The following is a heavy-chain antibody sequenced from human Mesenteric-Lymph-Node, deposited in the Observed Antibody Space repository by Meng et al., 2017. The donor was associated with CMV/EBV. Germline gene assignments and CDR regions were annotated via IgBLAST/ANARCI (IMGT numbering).Heavy chain of an antibody. V-gene: IGHV1-18*01. Sequence: ASAMVFCNASSYTFTSYGISRVRQAPGQGLEWMGWIIAYNGNTNYAQNLQGRVTMTTDTSTSTAYMELMSLKSDDTAVYYCARGKGYSYGPPIAAAAPDYWGQGTLVTVSS. D-gene: IGHD5-18*01. CDR1: SYTFTSYG. J-gene: IGHJ4*02. CDR2: IIAYNGNT. CDR3: ARGKGYSYGPPIAAAAPDY.